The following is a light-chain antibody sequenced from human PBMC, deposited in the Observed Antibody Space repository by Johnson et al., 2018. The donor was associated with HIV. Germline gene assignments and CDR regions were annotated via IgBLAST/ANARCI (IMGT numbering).Light chain of an antibody. J-gene: IGLJ1*01. V-gene: IGLV1-51*02. CDR2: ENK. CDR1: NSNIGYNS. CDR3: GTWDSSLSAGGANYV. Sequence: QSALTQPPSVSAAPGQRVTISCSGNNSNIGYNSVSWYQQVPGTAPKLLIYENKKRPSGIADRFSGSQSGTSATLGIPGLQTGDKADYYCGTWDSSLSAGGANYVFGTGTKVTVL.